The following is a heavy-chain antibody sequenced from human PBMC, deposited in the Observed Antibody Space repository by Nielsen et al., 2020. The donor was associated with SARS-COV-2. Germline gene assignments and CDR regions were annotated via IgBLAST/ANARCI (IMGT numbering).Heavy chain of an antibody. CDR1: GFTFSSYA. Sequence: GGSLRLSCAASGFTFSSYAMSWVRQAPGKGLEWVPAISGSGGSTYYADSVKGRFTISRDNSKNTLYLQMNSLRAEDTAVYYCAKDERAMVRGAYSLNWFDPWGQGTLVTVSS. J-gene: IGHJ5*02. CDR2: ISGSGGST. CDR3: AKDERAMVRGAYSLNWFDP. D-gene: IGHD3-10*01. V-gene: IGHV3-23*01.